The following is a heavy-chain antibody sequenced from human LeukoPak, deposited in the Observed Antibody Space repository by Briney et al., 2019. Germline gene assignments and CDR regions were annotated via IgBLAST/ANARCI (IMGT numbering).Heavy chain of an antibody. V-gene: IGHV1-69*05. CDR2: IIPIFGTA. J-gene: IGHJ6*03. CDR3: AKDQSVVGTPPSYYYYXMXX. CDR1: GGTFSSYA. D-gene: IGHD1-7*01. Sequence: SVKVSCKASGGTFSSYAISWVRQAPGQGLEWMGRIIPIFGTANYAQKFQGRVTITTDESTSTAYMELSSLRSEDTAVYYCAKDQSVVGTPPSYYYYXMXXWGXXXTVT.